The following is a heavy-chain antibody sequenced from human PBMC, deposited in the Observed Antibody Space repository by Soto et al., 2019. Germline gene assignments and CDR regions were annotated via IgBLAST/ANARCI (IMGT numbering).Heavy chain of an antibody. J-gene: IGHJ5*02. V-gene: IGHV4-30-4*01. CDR2: IYYSGST. CDR1: GGSISSGDYY. Sequence: QVQLQESGPGLVKPSQTLSLTCTVSGGSISSGDYYWSWIRQPPGKGLEWIGYIYYSGSTYYNPSLKSRVTISVDTSKNQFSLKLSSVTAADTAVYYCARVISPVYAKIGFDPWGQGTLVTVSS. D-gene: IGHD2-8*01. CDR3: ARVISPVYAKIGFDP.